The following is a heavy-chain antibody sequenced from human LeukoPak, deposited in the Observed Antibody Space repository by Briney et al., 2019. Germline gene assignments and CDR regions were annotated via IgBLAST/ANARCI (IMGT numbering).Heavy chain of an antibody. CDR2: IKKDGSEK. J-gene: IGHJ4*02. CDR3: ARDLSGIAGYTYGRGIDY. V-gene: IGHV3-7*01. CDR1: GFTFSTYN. D-gene: IGHD5-18*01. Sequence: GGSLRLSCEASGFTFSTYNMNWVRQAPGKGLEWVANIKKDGSEKYYVDAVKGRFTISRDNAKTSLYLQMNSLRAEDTAVYYCARDLSGIAGYTYGRGIDYWGQGTLVTVSS.